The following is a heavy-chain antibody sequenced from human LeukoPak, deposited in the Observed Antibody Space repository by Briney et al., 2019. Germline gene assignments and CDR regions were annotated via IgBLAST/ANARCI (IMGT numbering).Heavy chain of an antibody. Sequence: SGISWNSGSIGYADSVKGRFTISRDNAKNSLYLQMNSLRAEDTALYYCAKGGSGFTNYFDYWGQGTLVTVSS. CDR3: AKGGSGFTNYFDY. CDR2: ISWNSGSI. V-gene: IGHV3-9*01. J-gene: IGHJ4*02. D-gene: IGHD3-22*01.